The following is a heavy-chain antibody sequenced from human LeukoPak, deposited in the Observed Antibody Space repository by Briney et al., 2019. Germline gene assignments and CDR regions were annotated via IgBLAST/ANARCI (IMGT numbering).Heavy chain of an antibody. D-gene: IGHD6-13*01. Sequence: GESLKISCKGSGYSFTSYWIGWVRQMPGKGLEWMGIIYPGDSDTRYSPSFQGQVTISADKSISTAYLQWSSLKASDTAMYHCARAGAAAANYFDYWGQGTLVTVSS. CDR1: GYSFTSYW. J-gene: IGHJ4*02. CDR3: ARAGAAAANYFDY. V-gene: IGHV5-51*01. CDR2: IYPGDSDT.